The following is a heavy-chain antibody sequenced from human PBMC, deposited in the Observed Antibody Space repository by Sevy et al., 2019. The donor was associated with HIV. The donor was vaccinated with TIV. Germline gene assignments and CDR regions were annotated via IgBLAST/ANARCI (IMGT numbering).Heavy chain of an antibody. J-gene: IGHJ3*02. CDR1: GFTFSSYS. V-gene: IGHV3-48*02. CDR3: ARDQKRGYSYGQDDPFDI. D-gene: IGHD5-18*01. Sequence: GRSLRLSCAASGFTFSSYSMNWVRQAPGKGLEWVSYISSSSSTIYYADSVKGRFTISRDNAKNSLYLQMNSLRDEDTAVYYCARDQKRGYSYGQDDPFDIWGQGTMVTVSS. CDR2: ISSSSSTI.